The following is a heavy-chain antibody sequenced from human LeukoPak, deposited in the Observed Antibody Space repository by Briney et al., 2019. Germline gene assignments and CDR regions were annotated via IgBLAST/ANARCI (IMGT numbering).Heavy chain of an antibody. CDR3: ARVREDYYDSSGYYHCHFDY. D-gene: IGHD3-22*01. CDR2: IYTSGST. V-gene: IGHV4-4*07. J-gene: IGHJ4*02. CDR1: GGSISSCY. Sequence: KPSETLSLTCTVSGGSISSCYWSWIRQPAGKGLEWIGRIYTSGSTNYNPSLESRVTISVDTSKNQFSLKLSSVTAADTAVYYCARVREDYYDSSGYYHCHFDYWGQGTLVTVSS.